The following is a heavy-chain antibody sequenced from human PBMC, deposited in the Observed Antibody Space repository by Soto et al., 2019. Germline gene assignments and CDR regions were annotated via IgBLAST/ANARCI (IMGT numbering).Heavy chain of an antibody. J-gene: IGHJ6*02. Sequence: GSLRLSCAASGFTFSSYAMSWVRQAPGKGLEWVSAISGSGGSTYYADSVKGRFTISRDNSKNTLYLQMNSLRAEDTAVYYCAKVNWGGSFYYYYGMDVWGQGTTVTVS. V-gene: IGHV3-23*01. D-gene: IGHD7-27*01. CDR3: AKVNWGGSFYYYYGMDV. CDR2: ISGSGGST. CDR1: GFTFSSYA.